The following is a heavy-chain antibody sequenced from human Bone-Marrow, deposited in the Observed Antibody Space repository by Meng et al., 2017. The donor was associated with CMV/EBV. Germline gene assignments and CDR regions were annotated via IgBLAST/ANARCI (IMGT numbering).Heavy chain of an antibody. Sequence: EASGFTFSSYGMHWVRQAPGKGLEWVAVIWYDGSNKYYADSVKGRFTISRDNSKNTLYLQMNSLRAEDTAVYYCAKDYGGNAGLFDYWGQGTLVTVSS. V-gene: IGHV3-33*06. CDR1: GFTFSSYG. CDR2: IWYDGSNK. CDR3: AKDYGGNAGLFDY. D-gene: IGHD4-23*01. J-gene: IGHJ4*02.